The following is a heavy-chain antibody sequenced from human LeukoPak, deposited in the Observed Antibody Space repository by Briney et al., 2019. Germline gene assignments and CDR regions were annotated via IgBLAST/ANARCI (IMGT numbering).Heavy chain of an antibody. CDR1: GFTFSSYA. CDR2: ISYDGSNK. D-gene: IGHD1-26*01. Sequence: GGSLRLSCAASGFTFSSYAMHWVRQAPGKGLEWVAVISYDGSNKYYADSVKGRFTISRGNSKNTLYLQMNSLRAEDTAVYYCASSPRQWELPYYFDYWGQGTLVTVSS. J-gene: IGHJ4*02. CDR3: ASSPRQWELPYYFDY. V-gene: IGHV3-30-3*01.